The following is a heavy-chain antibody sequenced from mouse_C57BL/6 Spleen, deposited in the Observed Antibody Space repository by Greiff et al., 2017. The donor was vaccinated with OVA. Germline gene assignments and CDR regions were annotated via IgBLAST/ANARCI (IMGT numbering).Heavy chain of an antibody. Sequence: QVQLQQSGAELVKPGASVKLSCKASGYTFTSYWMHWVKQRPGQGLEWIGMIHPTSGSTNYNEKFKSKATLTVDKSSSTAYMQLSSLTSEDSAVYYCARGGGYDIYWYFDVWGTGTTVTVSS. D-gene: IGHD2-2*01. J-gene: IGHJ1*03. CDR1: GYTFTSYW. V-gene: IGHV1-64*01. CDR3: ARGGGYDIYWYFDV. CDR2: IHPTSGST.